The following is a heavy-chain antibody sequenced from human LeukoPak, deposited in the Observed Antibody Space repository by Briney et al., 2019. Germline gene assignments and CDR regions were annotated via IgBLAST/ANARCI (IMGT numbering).Heavy chain of an antibody. CDR2: IIPIFGTA. CDR1: GGTFSSYA. CDR3: ARGPFEYSSSLTDNPSYYYYYMDV. J-gene: IGHJ6*03. V-gene: IGHV1-69*05. Sequence: ASVKVSCKASGGTFSSYAISWVRQAPGQGLEWMGGIIPIFGTANYAQKFQGRVTITTDESTSTAYMELSSLRSEDTAVYYCARGPFEYSSSLTDNPSYYYYYMDVWGKGTTVTVSS. D-gene: IGHD6-6*01.